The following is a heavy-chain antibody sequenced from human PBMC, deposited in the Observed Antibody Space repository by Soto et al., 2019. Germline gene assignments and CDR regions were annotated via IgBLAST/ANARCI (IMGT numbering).Heavy chain of an antibody. CDR1: GGSISSSSYY. Sequence: SETLSLTCTVSGGSISSSSYYWGWIRQPPGKGLEWIGSIYYSGSTYYNPSLKSRVTISVDTSKNQFSLKLSSVTAADTAVYYCATREEYSSKAFDYWGQGTLVTVSS. D-gene: IGHD6-6*01. CDR3: ATREEYSSKAFDY. CDR2: IYYSGST. J-gene: IGHJ4*02. V-gene: IGHV4-39*01.